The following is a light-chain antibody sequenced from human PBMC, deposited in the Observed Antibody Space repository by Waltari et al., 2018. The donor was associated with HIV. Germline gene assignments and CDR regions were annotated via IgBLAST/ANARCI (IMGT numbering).Light chain of an antibody. CDR1: QSVSSD. Sequence: EIVMTQSPATLSVSLGERATLSCRASQSVSSDLVWYQQKPGQAPRVLIYGASTRVTGIPARFSGSGSGTEFTLTISSLQSEDFAVYYCQQYNNWPRLTFGGGTKVEIK. V-gene: IGKV3-15*01. CDR3: QQYNNWPRLT. CDR2: GAS. J-gene: IGKJ4*01.